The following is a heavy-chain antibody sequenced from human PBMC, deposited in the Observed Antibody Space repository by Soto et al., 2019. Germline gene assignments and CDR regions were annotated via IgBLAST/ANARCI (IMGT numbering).Heavy chain of an antibody. J-gene: IGHJ6*02. D-gene: IGHD6-19*01. Sequence: GASVKVSCKASGYTFTGYYMHWVRQAPGQGLEWMGWINPNSGGTNYAQKFQGRVTMTRDTSISTAYMELSRLRSDDTAVYYCAREGGVYSSGWYYYYYYGMDVWGQGTTVTVSS. V-gene: IGHV1-2*02. CDR1: GYTFTGYY. CDR2: INPNSGGT. CDR3: AREGGVYSSGWYYYYYYGMDV.